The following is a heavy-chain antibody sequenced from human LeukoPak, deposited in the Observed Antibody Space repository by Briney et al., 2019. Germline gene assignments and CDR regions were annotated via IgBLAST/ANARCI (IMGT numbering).Heavy chain of an antibody. V-gene: IGHV1-46*01. CDR1: GYTFTSYY. J-gene: IGHJ3*02. CDR2: ISPTSGSI. Sequence: GASVKVSCKASGYTFTSYYMHWVRQAPGQGLEWMGIISPTSGSISYAQKFQGRVTMTRDTSTSTVYMELSSLRSEDTAVYYCARALSRPHDGFDIWGQGTMVTVSS. CDR3: ARALSRPHDGFDI.